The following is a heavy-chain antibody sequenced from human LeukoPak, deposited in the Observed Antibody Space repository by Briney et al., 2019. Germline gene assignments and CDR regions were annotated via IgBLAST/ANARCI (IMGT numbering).Heavy chain of an antibody. CDR3: AKTGTDDGYSIYFDH. CDR2: IIASSGST. V-gene: IGHV3-23*01. CDR1: GFSLSNSA. J-gene: IGHJ4*02. D-gene: IGHD5-24*01. Sequence: GGSLRLSCAASGFSLSNSAMGWVRQAPGKGLEWVSLIIASSGSTIYADSVKGRFTISRDNSQNTLYLQMNSLRAEDTAIYYCAKTGTDDGYSIYFDHWGQGTLVTVSS.